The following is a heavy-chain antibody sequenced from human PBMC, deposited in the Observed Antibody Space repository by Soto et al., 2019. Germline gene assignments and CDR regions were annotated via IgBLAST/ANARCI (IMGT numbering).Heavy chain of an antibody. CDR3: ARDRIQLRLGKYSFNGMDV. V-gene: IGHV1-69*06. J-gene: IGHJ6*02. Sequence: QVQLVQSGAEMRKPGSSLRVSCKASGGTFSDYAFSWVRQAPGQGLEWMGRIVPRFGSPNYAQKFGGRVTITADTSSSTVYMALSSLRFDDTAVYFCARDRIQLRLGKYSFNGMDVWGQGTTIIVSS. CDR2: IVPRFGSP. CDR1: GGTFSDYA. D-gene: IGHD3-16*01.